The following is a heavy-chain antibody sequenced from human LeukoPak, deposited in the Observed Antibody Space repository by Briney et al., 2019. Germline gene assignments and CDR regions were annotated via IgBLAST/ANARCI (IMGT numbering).Heavy chain of an antibody. CDR1: GGSFSGYY. J-gene: IGHJ6*03. CDR2: IYYSGST. D-gene: IGHD3-16*01. CDR3: ARDGAGYYYYMDV. V-gene: IGHV4-34*01. Sequence: SETLSLTCAVYGGSFSGYYWSWIRQPPGKGLEWIGSIYYSGSTYYNPSLKSRVTISLDTSKNQFSLKLSSVTAADTAVYYCARDGAGYYYYMDVWGKGTTVTVSS.